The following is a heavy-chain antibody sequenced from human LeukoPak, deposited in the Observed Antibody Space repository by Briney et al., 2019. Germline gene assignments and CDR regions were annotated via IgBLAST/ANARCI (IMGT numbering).Heavy chain of an antibody. CDR2: INSDGSYT. CDR1: GFTFSSYW. J-gene: IGHJ4*02. CDR3: ATIGTMVRGVIMDY. Sequence: GGSLRLSCAASGFTFSSYWMHWVRQAPGKGLVWVSRINSDGSYTNYADSVKGRFTISRDNAKNTLYLQMNSLRAEDTAVYYCATIGTMVRGVIMDYWGQGTLVTVSS. V-gene: IGHV3-74*01. D-gene: IGHD3-10*01.